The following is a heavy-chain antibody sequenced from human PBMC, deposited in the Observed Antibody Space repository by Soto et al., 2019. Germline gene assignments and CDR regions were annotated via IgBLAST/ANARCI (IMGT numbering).Heavy chain of an antibody. CDR2: ISYDGSNK. CDR3: AKDRTSGSYPLDY. D-gene: IGHD1-26*01. Sequence: QVQLVESGGGVVQPGRSLRLSCAASGFTFSSYGMHWVRQAPGKGLEWVAVISYDGSNKYYADSVKGRFTISRDNSKNTLYLQMNSLRAEDTAVYYCAKDRTSGSYPLDYWGQGTLVTVSS. CDR1: GFTFSSYG. V-gene: IGHV3-30*18. J-gene: IGHJ4*02.